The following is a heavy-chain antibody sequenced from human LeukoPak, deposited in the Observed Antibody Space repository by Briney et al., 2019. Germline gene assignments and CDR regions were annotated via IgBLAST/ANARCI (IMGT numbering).Heavy chain of an antibody. CDR3: ASRDSGWYKA. CDR2: IIPIFGTA. V-gene: IGHV1-69*13. D-gene: IGHD6-19*01. Sequence: ASVKVSCKVSGYTLTGLSMHWVRQAPGKGLEWMGGIIPIFGTANYAQKFQGRVTITADESTSTAYMELSSLRSEDTAVYYCASRDSGWYKAWGQGTLVTVSS. CDR1: GYTLTGLS. J-gene: IGHJ5*02.